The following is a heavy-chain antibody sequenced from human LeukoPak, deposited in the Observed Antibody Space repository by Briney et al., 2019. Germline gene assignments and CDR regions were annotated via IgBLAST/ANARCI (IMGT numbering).Heavy chain of an antibody. V-gene: IGHV3-7*01. J-gene: IGHJ5*02. Sequence: PGGSLRLSCAGSGFIINRHWMSWVRQAAGKGLEWVASIRQNGNEKYYVDSVKGRFIISRDNAERSVSLQMNSLRDEDTAMYYCARLLGESTIYDLWGQGTLVTVSS. CDR3: ARLLGESTIYDL. D-gene: IGHD5/OR15-5a*01. CDR1: GFIINRHW. CDR2: IRQNGNEK.